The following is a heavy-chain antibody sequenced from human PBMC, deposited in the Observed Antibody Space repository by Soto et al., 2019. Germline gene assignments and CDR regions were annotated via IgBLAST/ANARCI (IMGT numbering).Heavy chain of an antibody. J-gene: IGHJ6*02. D-gene: IGHD5-12*01. CDR2: INHSGST. Sequence: QVQLQQWGAGLLKPSETLSLTCAVYGGSFSGYYWSWIRQPPGKGLEWIGEINHSGSTNYNPSPKSRVTISVDTSKNQFALKLSSVTAADTAVYYCARGRMATIPYYYYGMDVCGQGTTVTVS. V-gene: IGHV4-34*01. CDR1: GGSFSGYY. CDR3: ARGRMATIPYYYYGMDV.